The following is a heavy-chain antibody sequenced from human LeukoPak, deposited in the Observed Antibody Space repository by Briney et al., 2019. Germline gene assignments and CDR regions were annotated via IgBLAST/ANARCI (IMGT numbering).Heavy chain of an antibody. J-gene: IGHJ4*02. CDR3: ARGSEAAAGAFDY. CDR1: GFTFRSYG. V-gene: IGHV3-33*01. Sequence: GGSLRLSCAASGFTFRSYGMHWVRQAPGKGLEWVAIVWYDGNNKYYADSVKGRFTVSRDNTKDTVSLQLNSLRAEDTAVYYCARGSEAAAGAFDYWGQGALVTVPS. CDR2: VWYDGNNK. D-gene: IGHD6-13*01.